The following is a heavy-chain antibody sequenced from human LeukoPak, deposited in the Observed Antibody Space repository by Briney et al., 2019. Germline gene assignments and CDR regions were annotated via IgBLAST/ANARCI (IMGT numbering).Heavy chain of an antibody. J-gene: IGHJ4*02. CDR3: ARDWSKVFTNNLDY. D-gene: IGHD1/OR15-1a*01. Sequence: GASVKVSCKASGYTFTSYGISWVRQAPGQGREWMGWISAYNGNTNYAQKLQGRVTMTTDTSTSTAYMELRSLRSNDTAVYYCARDWSKVFTNNLDYWGQGTLVTVSS. CDR1: GYTFTSYG. V-gene: IGHV1-18*01. CDR2: ISAYNGNT.